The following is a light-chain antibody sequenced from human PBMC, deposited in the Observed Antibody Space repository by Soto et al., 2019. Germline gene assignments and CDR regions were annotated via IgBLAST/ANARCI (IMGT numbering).Light chain of an antibody. V-gene: IGKV3-20*01. J-gene: IGKJ4*01. CDR2: RAS. CDR3: QQYGSSPLT. CDR1: QSVSSSY. Sequence: VLTKSPGALSLSKGERATLSCRASQSVSSSYLAWYQQKPGQAPNVLIYRASSRATGIPDRFSGSGSGTDFTLTISRLEPEDFAVYYCQQYGSSPLTFGGGTKVDIK.